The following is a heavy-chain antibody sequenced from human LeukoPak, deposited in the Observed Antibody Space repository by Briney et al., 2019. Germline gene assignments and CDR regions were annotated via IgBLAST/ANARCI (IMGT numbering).Heavy chain of an antibody. CDR1: GFTFSNYS. Sequence: GGSLRLSCAASGFTFSNYSMNWVRQAPGKGLEWVSYISSSSSTIYYADSVKGRFTISRDNAKNSLYLQMNSLRAEDTAVYYCARDSPPVVGATKRGAFDIWGQGTMVTVSS. CDR3: ARDSPPVVGATKRGAFDI. J-gene: IGHJ3*02. V-gene: IGHV3-48*04. CDR2: ISSSSSTI. D-gene: IGHD1-26*01.